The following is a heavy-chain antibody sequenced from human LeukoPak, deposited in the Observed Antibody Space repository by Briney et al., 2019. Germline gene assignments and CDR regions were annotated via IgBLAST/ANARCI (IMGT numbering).Heavy chain of an antibody. J-gene: IGHJ5*02. V-gene: IGHV3-7*03. D-gene: IGHD2-2*01. Sequence: PGGSLRLSCAASGFTFSSYWMSWVRQAPGKGLEWVANIKQDGSEKYYVDSVKGRFTISRDNAKNSLYLQMNSLRAEDTAMYYCARHPRSTSFNWFDPWGQGTLVTVSS. CDR1: GFTFSSYW. CDR2: IKQDGSEK. CDR3: ARHPRSTSFNWFDP.